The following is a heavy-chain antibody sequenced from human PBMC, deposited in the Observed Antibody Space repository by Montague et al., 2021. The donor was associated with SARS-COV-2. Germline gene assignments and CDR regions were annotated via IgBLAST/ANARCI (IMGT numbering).Heavy chain of an antibody. D-gene: IGHD3-22*01. CDR1: GGSITSYY. J-gene: IGHJ6*02. CDR2: IYYSGST. CDR3: ARGGGYYNYGLDV. Sequence: SETLSLICTVSGGSITSYYWSWIQQPPGRGLEWIGYIYYSGSTDYSPSLKSRVTISLDTSKNQFSLKVTSVTAADTAVYYCARGGGYYNYGLDVWGPGTTVTVSS. V-gene: IGHV4-59*01.